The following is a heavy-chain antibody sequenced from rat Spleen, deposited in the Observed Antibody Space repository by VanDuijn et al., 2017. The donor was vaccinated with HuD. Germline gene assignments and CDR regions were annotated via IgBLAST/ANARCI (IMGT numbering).Heavy chain of an antibody. V-gene: IGHV5-22*01. Sequence: EVQVVESGGGLVQPGRSMKLSCAASGFTFSNYGMAWVRQAPKKGLEWVADISYDGGSTYYPDSVKGRFTISRDNAKSTLYLQMNSLRSEDTATYYCTRGKLYFDYWGQGVMVTVSS. CDR3: TRGKLYFDY. CDR2: ISYDGGST. J-gene: IGHJ2*01. CDR1: GFTFSNYG.